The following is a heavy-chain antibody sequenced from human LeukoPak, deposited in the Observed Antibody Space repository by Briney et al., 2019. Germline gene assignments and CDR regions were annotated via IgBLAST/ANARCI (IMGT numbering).Heavy chain of an antibody. CDR1: GFTFSSYA. CDR2: ISYDGSNK. D-gene: IGHD2-2*01. J-gene: IGHJ4*02. V-gene: IGHV3-30*04. Sequence: GRSLRLSCAASGFTFSSYAMHWVRQAPGKGPEWVAVISYDGSNKYYADSVKGRFTISRDNSKNTLYLQMDSLRAEDTAFYYCARVGCSSTSCTRPFDYWGQGTLVTVSS. CDR3: ARVGCSSTSCTRPFDY.